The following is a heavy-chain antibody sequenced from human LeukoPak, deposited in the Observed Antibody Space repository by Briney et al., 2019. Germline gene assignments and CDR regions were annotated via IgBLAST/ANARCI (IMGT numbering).Heavy chain of an antibody. CDR3: AKDSTHYRVWDDYDSTGLTY. CDR2: ISYDGSNK. D-gene: IGHD3-22*01. Sequence: GGSLRLSCAASGFTFSSYAMHWVRQAPGKGLEWVAVISYDGSNKYYADSVKGRVTISRDNSKNTLYLQMNSLRAEDTAVYYCAKDSTHYRVWDDYDSTGLTYWGQGTLVTVSS. J-gene: IGHJ4*02. CDR1: GFTFSSYA. V-gene: IGHV3-30*04.